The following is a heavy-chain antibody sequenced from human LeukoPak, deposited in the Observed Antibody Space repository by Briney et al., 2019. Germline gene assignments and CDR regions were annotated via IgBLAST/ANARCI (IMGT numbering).Heavy chain of an antibody. V-gene: IGHV4-59*01. CDR1: GDSITGYS. CDR3: ARCSPGDSRNFYAVWQY. D-gene: IGHD3-22*01. Sequence: PSETLSLTCSVSGDSITGYSWSWIRQTPGKGLEWIGYIYYNGDTHYNPSLNSRLAMSVDTPKKQFSLNLRSVTAADTAVYYCARCSPGDSRNFYAVWQYGGRGTQGTVST. CDR2: IYYNGDT. J-gene: IGHJ4*02.